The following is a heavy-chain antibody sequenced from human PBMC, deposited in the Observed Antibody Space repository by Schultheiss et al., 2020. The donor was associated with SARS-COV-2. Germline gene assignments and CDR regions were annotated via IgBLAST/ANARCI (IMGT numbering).Heavy chain of an antibody. D-gene: IGHD3/OR15-3a*01. CDR2: ISSSSSYI. Sequence: GGSLRLSCAASGFTFISYGMHWVRQAPGKGLEWVSSISSSSSYIYYADSVKGRFTISRDNSKNTLYLQMNSLRAEDTAVYYCAKETSAGTWGQGTLVTVSS. J-gene: IGHJ4*02. CDR3: AKETSAGT. V-gene: IGHV3-21*04. CDR1: GFTFISYG.